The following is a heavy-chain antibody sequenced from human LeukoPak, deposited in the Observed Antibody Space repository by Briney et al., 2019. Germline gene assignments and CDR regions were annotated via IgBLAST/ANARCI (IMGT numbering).Heavy chain of an antibody. CDR2: VYYSGST. Sequence: SETLSLTCTVSGGSITNYYWSWIRQPPGKGLEWIGYVYYSGSTNYNPSLRSRVTISVDTSKNQFSLKLSSVTAADTAVYYCAREGYCSSTSCQPFDYWGQGTLVTVSS. V-gene: IGHV4-59*01. J-gene: IGHJ4*02. CDR3: AREGYCSSTSCQPFDY. D-gene: IGHD2-2*01. CDR1: GGSITNYY.